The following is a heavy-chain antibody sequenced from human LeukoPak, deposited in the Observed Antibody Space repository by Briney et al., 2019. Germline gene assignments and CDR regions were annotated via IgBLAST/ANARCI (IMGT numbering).Heavy chain of an antibody. CDR3: ARVGAEPCDY. CDR1: GFTFSSYA. D-gene: IGHD1-14*01. Sequence: GGSLRLSCAASGFTFSSYAMHLLRQAAGKGLEWVAVISYDGSNKYYAHSVKGRFTISRDNSKNTLYLQMNSLTAEETAVYDLARVGAEPCDYWGQGTLVTVSS. CDR2: ISYDGSNK. V-gene: IGHV3-30*04. J-gene: IGHJ4*02.